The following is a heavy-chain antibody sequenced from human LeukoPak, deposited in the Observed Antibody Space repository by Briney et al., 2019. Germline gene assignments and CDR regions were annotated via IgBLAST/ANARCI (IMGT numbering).Heavy chain of an antibody. J-gene: IGHJ3*02. CDR2: IKQGGSEK. CDR1: GFTFSSYW. Sequence: GGSLRLSCAASGFTFSSYWMSWVRQAPGKGLEWVANIKQGGSEKYYVDSVKGRFTISRDNAKNSLYLQMNSLRAEDTAVYYCASVYSPFAFDIWGQGTMVTVSS. CDR3: ASVYSPFAFDI. D-gene: IGHD1-26*01. V-gene: IGHV3-7*01.